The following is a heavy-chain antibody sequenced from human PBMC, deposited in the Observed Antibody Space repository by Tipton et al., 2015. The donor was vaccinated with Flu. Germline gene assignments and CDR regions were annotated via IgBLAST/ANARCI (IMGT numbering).Heavy chain of an antibody. Sequence: TLSLTCAVYGGSFSGYYWCWIRQRQGKGLEWIGEINHSGSTNYNPSLKSRVTISVDTSKNQFSLKLSSVTAADTAVYYCASGGYSSSWYTPPYYYYYGMDVWGQGTTVAGSS. D-gene: IGHD6-13*01. V-gene: IGHV4-34*01. J-gene: IGHJ6*02. CDR3: ASGGYSSSWYTPPYYYYYGMDV. CDR1: GGSFSGYY. CDR2: INHSGST.